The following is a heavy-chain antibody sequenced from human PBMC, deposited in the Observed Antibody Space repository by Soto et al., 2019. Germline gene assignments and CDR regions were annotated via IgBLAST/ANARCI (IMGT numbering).Heavy chain of an antibody. J-gene: IGHJ4*02. CDR2: ISSTTNYI. CDR3: ARESEDLTSNFDY. CDR1: GFTSTRFS. Sequence: GGSLRLSCAASGFTSTRFSMNWVRQAPGKGLEWVSSISSTTNYIYYGDSMKGRFTISRDNAKNSLYLEMNSLRAEDTAVYYCARESEDLTSNFDYWGQGTLVTVSS. V-gene: IGHV3-21*06.